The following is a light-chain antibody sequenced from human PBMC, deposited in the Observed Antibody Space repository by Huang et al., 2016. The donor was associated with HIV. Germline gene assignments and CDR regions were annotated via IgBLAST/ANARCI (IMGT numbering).Light chain of an antibody. CDR3: QQYSRWPPA. V-gene: IGKV3-15*01. Sequence: EIVMTQSPPTLSVSPGERAALSCRASQSVSDNLAWYQQKPGQAPRVLIYGASTRATSIPARFSGSGSETEFTLTIRSLQSEDVAVYYCQQYSRWPPAFGGGTKVEIK. CDR2: GAS. J-gene: IGKJ4*01. CDR1: QSVSDN.